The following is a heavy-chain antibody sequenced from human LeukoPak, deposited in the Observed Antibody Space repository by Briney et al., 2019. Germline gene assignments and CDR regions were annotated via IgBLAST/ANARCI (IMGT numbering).Heavy chain of an antibody. D-gene: IGHD2-15*01. CDR2: VGSSSSYI. Sequence: GGSLRLSCAASGFTFSSYSMSWVRQAPGKGLEWVSSVGSSSSYIYYADSVRGRFTISRDNAKNSLYLQMNGLRAEDTAVYYCARGWSSYYFDHWGQGTLVTVSS. CDR3: ARGWSSYYFDH. J-gene: IGHJ4*02. CDR1: GFTFSSYS. V-gene: IGHV3-21*01.